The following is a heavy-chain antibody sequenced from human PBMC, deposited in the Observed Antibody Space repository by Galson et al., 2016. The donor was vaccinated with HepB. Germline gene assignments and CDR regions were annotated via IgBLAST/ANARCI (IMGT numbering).Heavy chain of an antibody. Sequence: SLRLSCAASGFTFSTSAMSWVRQAPGQGLEWVSAISSTSHSPYYADSVQGRFTISRDNAKNTMFLQMDSLNIDDTAVYYYAKGRSGPDSWGKGTLVTVSS. CDR3: AKGRSGPDS. CDR2: ISSTSHSP. D-gene: IGHD3-3*01. V-gene: IGHV3-23*01. CDR1: GFTFSTSA. J-gene: IGHJ4*02.